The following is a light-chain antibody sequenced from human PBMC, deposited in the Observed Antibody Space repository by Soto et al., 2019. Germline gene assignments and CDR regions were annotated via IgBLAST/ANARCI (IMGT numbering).Light chain of an antibody. Sequence: EIVLTQSPDTLSLSPGQRATLSCSASQSVRSDYFAWYQQKPGQAPRVIIFGVSTRATGVPDRFSGGGSGTDFTLTISRLEPEDFALYYCQQYGNSPLTFGGGTKVDIK. CDR1: QSVRSDY. J-gene: IGKJ4*01. V-gene: IGKV3-20*01. CDR2: GVS. CDR3: QQYGNSPLT.